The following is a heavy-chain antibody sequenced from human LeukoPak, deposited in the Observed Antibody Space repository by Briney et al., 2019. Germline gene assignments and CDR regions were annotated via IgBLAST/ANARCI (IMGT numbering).Heavy chain of an antibody. CDR1: GFTFRSYS. D-gene: IGHD3-3*01. J-gene: IGHJ5*02. V-gene: IGHV3-21*01. Sequence: GGSLRLSCAASGFTFRSYSMKWVRQAPGEGLEWVSSISRSSSYIYYADSVKGRFTISRDNAKNSLYLQMNSLSAEDTAMYYCARAQPTETYYDFWSGYSAPGWFDPWGQGTLVTVSS. CDR2: ISRSSSYI. CDR3: ARAQPTETYYDFWSGYSAPGWFDP.